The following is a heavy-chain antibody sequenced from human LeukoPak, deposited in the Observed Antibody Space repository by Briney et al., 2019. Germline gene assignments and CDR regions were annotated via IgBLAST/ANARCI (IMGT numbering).Heavy chain of an antibody. CDR1: GGSISSYY. J-gene: IGHJ4*02. D-gene: IGHD6-19*01. Sequence: SETLSLTCTVSGGSISSYYWSRIRQPPGKGLEWIGYIYYSGSTNYNPSLKSRVTISVDTSKNQFSLKLSSVTAADTAVYYCARRDGSGWYRYWGQGTLVTVSS. V-gene: IGHV4-59*08. CDR2: IYYSGST. CDR3: ARRDGSGWYRY.